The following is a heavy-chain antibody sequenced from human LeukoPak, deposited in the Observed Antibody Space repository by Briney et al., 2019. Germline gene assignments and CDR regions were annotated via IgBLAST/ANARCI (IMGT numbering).Heavy chain of an antibody. V-gene: IGHV4-38-2*02. Sequence: SETLSLTCTVSGYSISSGYYWGWIRQPPGKGLEWIGSIYHSGRTFYNPSLKSRVTISVDTSKNQFSLKLTSVTAADTAVYYCARTGSGRTNYYYYMDVWGKGTTVTISS. CDR2: IYHSGRT. D-gene: IGHD6-19*01. CDR1: GYSISSGYY. CDR3: ARTGSGRTNYYYYMDV. J-gene: IGHJ6*03.